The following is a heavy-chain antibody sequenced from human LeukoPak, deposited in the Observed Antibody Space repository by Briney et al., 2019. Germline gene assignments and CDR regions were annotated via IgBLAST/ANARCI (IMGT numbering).Heavy chain of an antibody. Sequence: GGSLRLTCAASGFTFNNYAMSWVRRAPGKGLEWVSAISGSGGNTYYADAVKGRFSISRDTSKNALYLEMNSLRAEDTALYYCAKDGPGAARDYWGEG. D-gene: IGHD2-15*01. V-gene: IGHV3-23*01. CDR2: ISGSGGNT. J-gene: IGHJ4*02. CDR1: GFTFNNYA. CDR3: AKDGPGAARDY.